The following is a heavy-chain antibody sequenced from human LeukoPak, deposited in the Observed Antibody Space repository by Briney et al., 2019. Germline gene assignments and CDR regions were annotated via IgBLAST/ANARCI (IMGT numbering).Heavy chain of an antibody. Sequence: MSSETLSLTCAVYGGSFSGYYWSWIRQPPGKGLEWIGEIKHSGSTNSNPSLESRVTISGDTSKNQCSLKLSSVTAADTAVYFCARVGYSYVINDWSRTGLGAYPTKYYYHMDVWGKGTTVTVSS. V-gene: IGHV4-34*01. CDR2: IKHSGST. CDR3: ARVGYSYVINDWSRTGLGAYPTKYYYHMDV. J-gene: IGHJ6*03. CDR1: GGSFSGYY. D-gene: IGHD5-18*01.